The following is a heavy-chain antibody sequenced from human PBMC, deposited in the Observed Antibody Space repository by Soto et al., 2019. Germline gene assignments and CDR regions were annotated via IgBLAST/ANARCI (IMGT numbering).Heavy chain of an antibody. CDR2: INHSGST. V-gene: IGHV4-34*01. D-gene: IGHD3-3*01. CDR1: GGSFSGYY. Sequence: PSETLSLTCAVYGGSFSGYYWSWIRQPPGKGLEWIGEINHSGSTNYNPSLKSRVTISVDTSKNQFSLKLSSVTAADTAVYYCARGRRWYDFWSGHSPVYYYYYGMDVWGQGTTVTVSS. J-gene: IGHJ6*02. CDR3: ARGRRWYDFWSGHSPVYYYYYGMDV.